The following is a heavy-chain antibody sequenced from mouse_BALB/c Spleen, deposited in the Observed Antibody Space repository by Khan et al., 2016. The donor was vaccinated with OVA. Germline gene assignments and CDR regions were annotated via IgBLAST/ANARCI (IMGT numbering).Heavy chain of an antibody. D-gene: IGHD2-14*01. V-gene: IGHV1-4*01. Sequence: QIQLVQSGAELARPGASVKMSCKASGYTFTTYTMHWVKQRPGRGLEWIGYINPSNGYTNYNQKFKDKSTLTADKSSSTAYMQLSSLTSDYSAVYYCAREGAYYRSDGWFSYWGQGTLVTVSA. CDR3: AREGAYYRSDGWFSY. J-gene: IGHJ3*01. CDR2: INPSNGYT. CDR1: GYTFTTYT.